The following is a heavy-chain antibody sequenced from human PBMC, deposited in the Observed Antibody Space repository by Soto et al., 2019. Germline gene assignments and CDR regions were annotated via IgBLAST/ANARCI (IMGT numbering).Heavy chain of an antibody. CDR3: AKDFPLPDS. V-gene: IGHV3-30*18. Sequence: QVQLVESGGGVVQPGRSLRLSCAASGFTFSSYGMHWVRQAPGKGLEWVAVISYDGSKKYYPDSVKGRFTISRDNSKNTVFLQMNSLRVEDTAVYYCAKDFPLPDSWGQGTLVTVSS. CDR2: ISYDGSKK. J-gene: IGHJ4*02. CDR1: GFTFSSYG.